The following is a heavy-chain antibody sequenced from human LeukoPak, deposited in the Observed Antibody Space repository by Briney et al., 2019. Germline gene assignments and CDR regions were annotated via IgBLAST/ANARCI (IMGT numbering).Heavy chain of an antibody. J-gene: IGHJ4*02. CDR1: GYTFTSYG. CDR2: IIPIFGTA. D-gene: IGHD3-22*01. Sequence: GASVKVSCKTSGYTFTSYGISWVRQAPGQGLEWMGGIIPIFGTANYAQKFQGRVTITADESTSTAYMELSSLRSEDTAVYYCARVPRYDSSGYYLLYWGQGTLVTVSS. CDR3: ARVPRYDSSGYYLLY. V-gene: IGHV1-69*13.